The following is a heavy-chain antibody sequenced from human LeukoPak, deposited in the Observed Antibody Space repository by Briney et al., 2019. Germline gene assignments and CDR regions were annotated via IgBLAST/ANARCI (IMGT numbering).Heavy chain of an antibody. Sequence: GGAHYAQKFQGRVTITTDDSTSTAYMELSSLRSEDTAVYYCARDRSSTSPAVARHAFVIWGQGTMVTVSS. CDR2: GGA. CDR3: ARDRSSTSPAVARHAFVI. J-gene: IGHJ3*02. V-gene: IGHV1-69*05. D-gene: IGHD2-2*01.